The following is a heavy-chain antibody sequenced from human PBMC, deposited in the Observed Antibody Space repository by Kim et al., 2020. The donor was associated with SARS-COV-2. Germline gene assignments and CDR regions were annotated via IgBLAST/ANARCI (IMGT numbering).Heavy chain of an antibody. V-gene: IGHV4-39*01. CDR2: IYYSGST. D-gene: IGHD6-19*01. Sequence: SETLSLTCTVSGGSISSSSYYWGWIRQPPGKGLEWIGSIYYSGSTYYNPSLKSRVTISVDTSKNQFSLKLYSVTAADTAVYYCARLKQWLPLVYWGQGTLVTVSS. CDR3: ARLKQWLPLVY. CDR1: GGSISSSSYY. J-gene: IGHJ4*02.